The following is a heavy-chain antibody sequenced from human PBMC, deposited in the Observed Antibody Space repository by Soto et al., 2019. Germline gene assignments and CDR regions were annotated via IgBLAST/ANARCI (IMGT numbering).Heavy chain of an antibody. CDR2: IYYSGST. V-gene: IGHV4-59*12. CDR3: ARLNVRFDAFDI. D-gene: IGHD3-3*01. J-gene: IGHJ3*02. CDR1: GGSISSYY. Sequence: SETLSLTCTVSGGSISSYYWSWIRQPPGKGLEWIGYIYYSGSTNYNPSLKSRVTISVDTSKNQFSLKLSSATAADTAVYYCARLNVRFDAFDIWGQGTMVTVSS.